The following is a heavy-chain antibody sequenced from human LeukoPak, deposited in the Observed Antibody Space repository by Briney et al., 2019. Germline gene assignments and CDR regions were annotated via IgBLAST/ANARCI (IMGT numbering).Heavy chain of an antibody. Sequence: PGGPLRLSCAASGFTFSSYEMNWVRQAPGKGLEWVSYISSSGSTIYYADSVKGRFTISRDNAKNSLYLQMNSLRAEDTAVYYCARGPYDSRGYWQYHFDYWGQGTLVTVSS. CDR1: GFTFSSYE. V-gene: IGHV3-48*03. J-gene: IGHJ4*02. CDR3: ARGPYDSRGYWQYHFDY. D-gene: IGHD3-22*01. CDR2: ISSSGSTI.